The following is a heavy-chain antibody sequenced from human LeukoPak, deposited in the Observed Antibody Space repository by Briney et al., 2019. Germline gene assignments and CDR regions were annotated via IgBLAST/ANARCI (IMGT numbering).Heavy chain of an antibody. CDR2: INHFGST. D-gene: IGHD1-1*01. J-gene: IGHJ6*02. CDR1: GGFFSGYY. Sequence: PSETLSLTCAVYGGFFSGYYWTWIRQPPGKGLEWIGEINHFGSTNYNPSLKSRVTISVDTSKNQFSLKLSSVTAADTAVYYCARDAGHQLSRRNYYAMDVWGQGTTVTVSS. CDR3: ARDAGHQLSRRNYYAMDV. V-gene: IGHV4-34*01.